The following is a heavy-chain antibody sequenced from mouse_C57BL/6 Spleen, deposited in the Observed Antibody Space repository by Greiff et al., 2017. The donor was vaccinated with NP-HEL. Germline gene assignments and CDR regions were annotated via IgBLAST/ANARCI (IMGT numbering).Heavy chain of an antibody. CDR3: ARGDYYGSSYGYFDY. D-gene: IGHD1-1*01. CDR2: IYPSDSET. V-gene: IGHV1-61*01. CDR1: GYTFTSYW. Sequence: QVQLQQPGAELVRPGSSVKLSCKASGYTFTSYWMDWVKQRPGQGLEWIGNIYPSDSETHYNQKFKDKATLTVDKSSSTAYMQLSSLTSEDSAVYYCARGDYYGSSYGYFDYWGQGTTLTVSS. J-gene: IGHJ2*01.